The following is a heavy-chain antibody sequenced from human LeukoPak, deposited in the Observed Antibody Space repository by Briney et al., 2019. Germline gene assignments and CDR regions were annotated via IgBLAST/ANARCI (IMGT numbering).Heavy chain of an antibody. Sequence: GGSLRLSCEASGFIFSDFYMLWFRQSPGTGLVSVSRITSDGSGTTYADSVKGRFTISRDNAKNTLYLQMDSLRAEDAAVYYCVRDSTFGVDYWGQGTLVTVSS. CDR2: ITSDGSGT. CDR3: VRDSTFGVDY. D-gene: IGHD3-10*01. V-gene: IGHV3-74*01. CDR1: GFIFSDFY. J-gene: IGHJ4*02.